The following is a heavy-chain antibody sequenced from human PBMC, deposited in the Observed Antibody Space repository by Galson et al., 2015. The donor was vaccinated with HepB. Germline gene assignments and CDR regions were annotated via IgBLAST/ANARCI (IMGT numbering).Heavy chain of an antibody. J-gene: IGHJ6*02. Sequence: QSGAEVKKPGESLKISCKGSGYSFTSYWIGWVRQMPGKGLEWMGTIYPGDSDTRYSPSFQGQVTISADKSISTAYLQWSSLKASDTAMYYCARHFLLDTPMAARYYYGMDVWGQGTTVTVSS. D-gene: IGHD5-18*01. CDR2: IYPGDSDT. V-gene: IGHV5-51*01. CDR3: ARHFLLDTPMAARYYYGMDV. CDR1: GYSFTSYW.